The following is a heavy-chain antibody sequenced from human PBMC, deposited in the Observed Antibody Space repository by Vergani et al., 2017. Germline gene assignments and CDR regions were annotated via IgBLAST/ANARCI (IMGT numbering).Heavy chain of an antibody. CDR3: ARDQVVAYSFDI. CDR1: GYTFTSYY. Sequence: QVQLVQSGAEVKKPGASVKVSCKASGYTFTSYYMHWVRQAPGQGLEWMGIINPSGGSTSYAQKFQGRGTMTRDTSTSTVYMELSSLRSEDTAVYYCARDQVVAYSFDIWGQGTMVTVSS. D-gene: IGHD3-22*01. CDR2: INPSGGST. V-gene: IGHV1-46*01. J-gene: IGHJ3*02.